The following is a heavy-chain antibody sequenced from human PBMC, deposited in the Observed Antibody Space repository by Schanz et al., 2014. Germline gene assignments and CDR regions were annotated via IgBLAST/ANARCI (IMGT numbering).Heavy chain of an antibody. Sequence: EVQLLESGGGLVQPGGSLRLSCAASGFTFSSYAMSWVRQAPGKGLEWVSGIGGSGGTTYYADSVKGRFTISRDNAENSLFLQMSSLRAEDTAVYYCARDRVQYSSGWYSDSWGQGTLVTVSS. D-gene: IGHD6-19*01. V-gene: IGHV3-23*01. CDR1: GFTFSSYA. J-gene: IGHJ4*02. CDR2: IGGSGGTT. CDR3: ARDRVQYSSGWYSDS.